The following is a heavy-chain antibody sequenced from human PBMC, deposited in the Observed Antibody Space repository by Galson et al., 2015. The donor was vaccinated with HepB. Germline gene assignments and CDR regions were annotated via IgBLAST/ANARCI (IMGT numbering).Heavy chain of an antibody. CDR2: ISYDGSNK. D-gene: IGHD6-19*01. CDR1: GFTFSSYG. Sequence: SLRLSCAASGFTFSSYGMHWVRQAPGKGLEWVAVISYDGSNKYYADSVKGRFTISRDNSKNTLYLQMNSLRAEDTAVYYCAKDSSGRFDYWGQGTLVTVSS. CDR3: AKDSSGRFDY. V-gene: IGHV3-30*18. J-gene: IGHJ4*02.